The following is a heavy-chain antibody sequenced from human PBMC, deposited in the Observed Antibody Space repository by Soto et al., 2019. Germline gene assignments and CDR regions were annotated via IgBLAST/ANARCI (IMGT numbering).Heavy chain of an antibody. V-gene: IGHV3-21*01. CDR1: GFTFSSYS. CDR2: ISSSSSYI. CDR3: AREADDILTGYPAPFDY. Sequence: EVQLVESGGGLVKPGGSLRLSCAASGFTFSSYSMNWVRQAPGKGLEWVSSISSSSSYIYYADSVKGRFTISRDNAKNSLYLQMKSLRAEDTAVYYCAREADDILTGYPAPFDYWGQGTLVTVSS. J-gene: IGHJ4*02. D-gene: IGHD3-9*01.